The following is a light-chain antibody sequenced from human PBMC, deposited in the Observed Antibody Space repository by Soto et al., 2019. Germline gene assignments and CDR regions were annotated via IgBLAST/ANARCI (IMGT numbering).Light chain of an antibody. Sequence: QSVLTQPASVSGSPGQSITISCTGTSNDVGGYNYVSWYQQHPGKAPKLMIYDVSNRPSGVSNRFSGSKSGNSASLTISGLQAEDEADYYCSSYTSSSTGVFGTGTKLTVL. V-gene: IGLV2-14*01. J-gene: IGLJ1*01. CDR1: SNDVGGYNY. CDR2: DVS. CDR3: SSYTSSSTGV.